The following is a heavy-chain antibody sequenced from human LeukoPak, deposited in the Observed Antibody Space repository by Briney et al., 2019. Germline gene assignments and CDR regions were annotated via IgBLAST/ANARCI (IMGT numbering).Heavy chain of an antibody. Sequence: SETLSLTCTVSGGSISSSSYYWGWIRQPPGKGLEWIGSIYYSGSTYYNPSLKSRVTISVDTSKNQFSLKLSSVTAADTAVYYCARVMRVRGVIPHFDYWGQGTLVTVSS. CDR2: IYYSGST. D-gene: IGHD3-10*01. CDR1: GGSISSSSYY. J-gene: IGHJ4*02. V-gene: IGHV4-39*07. CDR3: ARVMRVRGVIPHFDY.